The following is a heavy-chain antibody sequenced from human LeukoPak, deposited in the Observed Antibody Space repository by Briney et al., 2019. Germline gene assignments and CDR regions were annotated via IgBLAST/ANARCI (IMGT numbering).Heavy chain of an antibody. CDR3: AKGVTGYYDSSGYFDY. J-gene: IGHJ4*02. V-gene: IGHV3-23*01. CDR2: ISGSGGNT. Sequence: GGSLRLSCAASRFTFSSYAMSWVRQAPGKGLEWVSAISGSGGNTYYADSVKGRFTISRDNSKNTLYLQMNSLRAEDTAVYYCAKGVTGYYDSSGYFDYWGQGTLVTVSS. CDR1: RFTFSSYA. D-gene: IGHD3-22*01.